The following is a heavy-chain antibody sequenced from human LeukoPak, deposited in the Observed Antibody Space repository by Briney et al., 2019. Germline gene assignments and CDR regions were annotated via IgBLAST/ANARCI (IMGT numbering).Heavy chain of an antibody. J-gene: IGHJ4*02. Sequence: GRSLRLSCAAPGFTFSSYAMHWVRQAPGKGLEWVAVISYDGSNKYYADSVKGRFTISRDNSKNTLYLQMNSLRAEDTAVYYCARVYFGQVVAATFDYWGQGTLVTVSS. CDR1: GFTFSSYA. CDR2: ISYDGSNK. CDR3: ARVYFGQVVAATFDY. V-gene: IGHV3-30*04. D-gene: IGHD2-15*01.